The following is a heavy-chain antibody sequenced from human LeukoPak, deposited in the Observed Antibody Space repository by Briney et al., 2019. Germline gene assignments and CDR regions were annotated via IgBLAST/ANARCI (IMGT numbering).Heavy chain of an antibody. J-gene: IGHJ4*02. CDR3: ARKYSSGY. V-gene: IGHV3-48*03. CDR1: GFTFSSYE. CDR2: ITSSGSTT. D-gene: IGHD3-9*01. Sequence: GGSLRLSCAASGFTFSSYEMHWVRQAPGKGLEWISYITSSGSTTYYADSVKGRFTISRDSAKNSLYLQMNSLRAEDTAVYYCARKYSSGYWGQGTLVTVSS.